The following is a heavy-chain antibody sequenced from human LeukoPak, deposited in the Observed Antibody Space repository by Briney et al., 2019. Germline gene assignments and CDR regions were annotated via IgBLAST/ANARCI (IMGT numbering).Heavy chain of an antibody. Sequence: PGGSLRLSCSASGFTFSSYAMHWVRQAPGKGLEYVSAISSNGGSTYYADSVKGRFTISRDNSKNTLYLQMNSLRAEDTAVYFCAGGYYSSYYYGMDVWGQGTTVTVSS. CDR1: GFTFSSYA. J-gene: IGHJ6*02. CDR3: AGGYYSSYYYGMDV. D-gene: IGHD3-22*01. CDR2: ISSNGGST. V-gene: IGHV3-64*04.